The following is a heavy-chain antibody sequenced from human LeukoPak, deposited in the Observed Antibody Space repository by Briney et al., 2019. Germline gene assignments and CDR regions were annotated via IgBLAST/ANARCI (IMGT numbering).Heavy chain of an antibody. V-gene: IGHV4-59*01. CDR1: GGSISNYF. Sequence: SETLSLTCTVSGGSISNYFWSWIRQPPGKGLECIGFVYYSDSTNYNPSLKSRVTVSVDTSKNQFSLKLTSVTAADTAVYYCARFPGSAEYRHYYYMDVWGKGTTVTVSS. J-gene: IGHJ6*03. CDR3: ARFPGSAEYRHYYYMDV. D-gene: IGHD2-15*01. CDR2: VYYSDST.